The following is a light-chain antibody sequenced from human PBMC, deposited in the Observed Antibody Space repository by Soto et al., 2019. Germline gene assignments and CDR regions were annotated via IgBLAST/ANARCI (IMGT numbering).Light chain of an antibody. CDR3: QQYANWPKT. CDR2: DAS. V-gene: IGKV1D-13*01. J-gene: IGKJ1*01. CDR1: QGIRND. Sequence: AIQMTQSPSSLSASVGDRVTITCRASQGIRNDLGWYQQKPGKAPKLLIYDASSLESGVPSRFSGSGSGTEFTLTISSLQSEDFAVYFCQQYANWPKTFGQGTKV.